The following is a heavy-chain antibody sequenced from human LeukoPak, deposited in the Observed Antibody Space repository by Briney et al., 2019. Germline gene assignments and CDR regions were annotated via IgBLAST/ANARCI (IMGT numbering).Heavy chain of an antibody. V-gene: IGHV4-31*03. D-gene: IGHD3-10*01. Sequence: SETLSLTCTVAGGSISSGGYYWSWIRQHPGKGLEWIGYIYYRGSTYYNPSLKSRVTISVDTSKNQFSLKLSSVTAADTAVYYCARTHGSGSYYNELWFDPWGQGTLVTVSS. CDR3: ARTHGSGSYYNELWFDP. CDR1: GGSISSGGYY. CDR2: IYYRGST. J-gene: IGHJ5*02.